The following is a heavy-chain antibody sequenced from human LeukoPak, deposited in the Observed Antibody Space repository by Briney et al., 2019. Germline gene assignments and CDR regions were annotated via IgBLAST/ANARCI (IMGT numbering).Heavy chain of an antibody. CDR2: IHSDGSST. Sequence: GGSLRLSCAASGFTFSNYWMHWVRQAPTKGLVWVPRIHSDGSSTYYADSVKGRFTISRDNSKNTLYLQMNSLRAEDTAVYYCAKAPGWDQQLVPFDYWGQGTLVTVSS. V-gene: IGHV3-74*01. D-gene: IGHD6-13*01. CDR3: AKAPGWDQQLVPFDY. CDR1: GFTFSNYW. J-gene: IGHJ4*02.